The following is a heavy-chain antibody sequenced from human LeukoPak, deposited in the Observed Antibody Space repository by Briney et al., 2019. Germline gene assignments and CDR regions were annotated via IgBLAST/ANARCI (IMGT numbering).Heavy chain of an antibody. CDR3: ARGLWFGESDY. D-gene: IGHD3-10*01. V-gene: IGHV3-21*01. CDR2: ISSSSSYI. J-gene: IGHJ4*02. CDR1: GFTFSSYS. Sequence: GGSLRLSCAASGFTFSSYSMNWVCQAPGKGLEWVSSISSSSSYIYYADSVKGRFTISRDNAKNSLYLQMNSLRAEDTAVYYCARGLWFGESDYWGQGTLVTVSS.